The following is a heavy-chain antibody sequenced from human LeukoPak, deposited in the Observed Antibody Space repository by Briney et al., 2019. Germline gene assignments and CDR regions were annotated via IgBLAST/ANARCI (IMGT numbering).Heavy chain of an antibody. CDR1: GGSFSSYA. J-gene: IGHJ4*02. CDR2: IIPILGIA. CDR3: ASDQAPSYCGGDCYFPLD. V-gene: IGHV1-69*04. D-gene: IGHD2-21*02. Sequence: ASVKVSCKASGGSFSSYAINWVRQAPGQGLEWMGRIIPILGIANFAQNFRDRVTITADKSTDTAYMELSSLRSEDSAVYFCASDQAPSYCGGDCYFPLDWGQGTLVTVSS.